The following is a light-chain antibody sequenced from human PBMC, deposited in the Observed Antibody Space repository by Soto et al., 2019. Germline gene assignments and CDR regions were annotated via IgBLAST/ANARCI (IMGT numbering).Light chain of an antibody. CDR3: SSYTSSSVV. CDR2: EVT. Sequence: QSALTQPASVSGSPGQSITIACTGTSSDVGGYNFVSWYQQRPGKAPRLMLYEVTNRPSGVSSRFSGSKSGNTASLTISGLQAEDEADYYCSSYTSSSVVFGGGTKVTVL. J-gene: IGLJ2*01. CDR1: SSDVGGYNF. V-gene: IGLV2-14*01.